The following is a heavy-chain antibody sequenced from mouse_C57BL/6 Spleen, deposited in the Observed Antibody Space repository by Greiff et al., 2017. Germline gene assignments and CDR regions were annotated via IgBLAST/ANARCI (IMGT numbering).Heavy chain of an antibody. CDR3: ARSYYDSSYAMDY. CDR1: GYTFTNYW. CDR2: IYPGGGYT. Sequence: QVQLQQSGAELVRPGTSVKMSCKASGYTFTNYWIGWAKQRPGHGLEWIGDIYPGGGYTNYNEKFKGKATLTADKSSSTAYMQFSSLTSEDSAIYYCARSYYDSSYAMDYWGQGTSVTVSS. J-gene: IGHJ4*01. V-gene: IGHV1-63*01. D-gene: IGHD1-1*01.